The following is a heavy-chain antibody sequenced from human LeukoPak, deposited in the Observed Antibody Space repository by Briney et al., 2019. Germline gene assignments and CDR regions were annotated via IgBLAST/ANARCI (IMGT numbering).Heavy chain of an antibody. J-gene: IGHJ3*02. CDR1: GFSFRSFW. V-gene: IGHV3-74*01. CDR2: LNEDGGIT. CDR3: AREALRAFDI. Sequence: PGGSLRLSCEASGFSFRSFWMQWVRQVPGEGLVWVSRLNEDGGITNYADFAKGRFTISRDNARNTLYLQVNSLRAEDTAVYYCAREALRAFDIWGQGTMVTVSS. D-gene: IGHD4-17*01.